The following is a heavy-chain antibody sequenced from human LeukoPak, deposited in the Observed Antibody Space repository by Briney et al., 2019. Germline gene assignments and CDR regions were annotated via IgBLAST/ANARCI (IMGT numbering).Heavy chain of an antibody. D-gene: IGHD4-23*01. V-gene: IGHV4-4*07. CDR1: GGSISDFY. CDR3: ARNSGDF. Sequence: SETLSLTCSVSGGSISDFYWSWIRQPAGKGLEWIGRIYSSGNTDYNPSLKSRVTMSLDASKNQFSLKLSSVTAADTAVYYCARNSGDFWGQGTLVTVSS. J-gene: IGHJ4*02. CDR2: IYSSGNT.